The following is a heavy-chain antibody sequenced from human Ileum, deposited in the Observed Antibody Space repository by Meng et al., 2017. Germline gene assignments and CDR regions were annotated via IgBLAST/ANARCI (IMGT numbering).Heavy chain of an antibody. J-gene: IGHJ4*02. V-gene: IGHV4-4*02. Sequence: QGEMPGCGTGLGKVAGTLSLTCACSGGSFGATNWWYWVRQPPGKGLEWLGEIHYTAGTNYNPSLKSLVTMSVDKAKNLFSLILTSVTAADAAVYYCARDPYSGGPGDYWGQGTLVTVSS. CDR3: ARDPYSGGPGDY. CDR1: GGSFGATNW. CDR2: IHYTAGT. D-gene: IGHD1-26*01.